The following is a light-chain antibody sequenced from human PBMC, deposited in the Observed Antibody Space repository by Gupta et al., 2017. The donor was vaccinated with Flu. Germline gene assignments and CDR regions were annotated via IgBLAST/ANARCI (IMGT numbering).Light chain of an antibody. CDR3: ETWEGNRTNGGV. Sequence: QSALPQPPSVSAAAGQKVTISCSGSSSHVGTNFVSLYHQLPATAPNLLIYDNDKRHSGMPARCSGSKSGTSATMDITRLQTGDEADYYCETWEGNRTNGGVFGGGTKLTVL. V-gene: IGLV1-51*01. CDR2: DND. J-gene: IGLJ3*02. CDR1: SSHVGTNF.